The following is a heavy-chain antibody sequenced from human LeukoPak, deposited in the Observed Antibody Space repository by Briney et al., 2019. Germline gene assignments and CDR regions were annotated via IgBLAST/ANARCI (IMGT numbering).Heavy chain of an antibody. CDR3: ARESVPAAIANHYYFDC. D-gene: IGHD2-2*01. V-gene: IGHV4-59*12. CDR1: GGSISSYY. CDR2: IYYSGST. Sequence: SETLSLTCTVSGGSISSYYWSWIRQPPGKGLEWIGYIYYSGSTNYNPSLKSRVTISVDTSKNQFSLKLSSVTAADTAVYYCARESVPAAIANHYYFDCWGQGTLVTVSS. J-gene: IGHJ4*02.